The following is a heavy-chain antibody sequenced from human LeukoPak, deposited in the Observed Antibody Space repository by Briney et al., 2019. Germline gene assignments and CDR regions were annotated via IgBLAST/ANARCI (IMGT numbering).Heavy chain of an antibody. CDR1: GFTFSNYA. CDR2: ISGSAVTT. J-gene: IGHJ4*02. Sequence: GGSLRLSCAASGFTFSNYAMSWVRQAPGKGLEWVSAISGSAVTTYYGDSVKGRFTISRDNSKNTLYLQMNSLRAEDTAVYYCAKADYYGSGSPVNWGQGTLVTVSS. V-gene: IGHV3-23*01. CDR3: AKADYYGSGSPVN. D-gene: IGHD3-10*01.